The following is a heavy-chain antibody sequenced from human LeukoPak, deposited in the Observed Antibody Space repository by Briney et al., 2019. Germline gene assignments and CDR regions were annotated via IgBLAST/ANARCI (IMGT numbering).Heavy chain of an antibody. Sequence: PSETLSLTCTVSGGSISSYYWSWIRQPAGKGLEWIGRIYTSGNTNYDPSLKSRVTMSVDTSKTQFSLKLSSVTAADTAVYYCARAGYSSSRSIDYWGQGTLVTVSS. CDR2: IYTSGNT. D-gene: IGHD6-13*01. V-gene: IGHV4-4*07. CDR3: ARAGYSSSRSIDY. J-gene: IGHJ4*02. CDR1: GGSISSYY.